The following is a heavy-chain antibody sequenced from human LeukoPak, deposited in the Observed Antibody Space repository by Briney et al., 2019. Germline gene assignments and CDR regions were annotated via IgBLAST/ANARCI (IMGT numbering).Heavy chain of an antibody. V-gene: IGHV3-23*01. Sequence: GGSLRLSCAASGFTFTSYAVNWVRQAPGKGLDWVSAISGDGTFIYYAESVKGRFTISRDNSKSTVYLQMNSLRAEDTAVYYCAKGVRLVGAFYFDYWGQGTLVTVSS. J-gene: IGHJ4*02. CDR3: AKGVRLVGAFYFDY. CDR1: GFTFTSYA. CDR2: ISGDGTFI. D-gene: IGHD1-26*01.